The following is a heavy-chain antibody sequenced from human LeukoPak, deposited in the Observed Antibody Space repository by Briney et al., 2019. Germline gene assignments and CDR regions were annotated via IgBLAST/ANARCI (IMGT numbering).Heavy chain of an antibody. CDR3: TTEVGARYYFDY. J-gene: IGHJ4*02. V-gene: IGHV3-15*01. Sequence: GGSLRLSCAASGFTFSNAWMSWVRQAPGKGLEWVGRIKSKTDGGTTDYAAPVKGRFTISRDGSKNTLYLQMNSLKTEDTAVYYCTTEVGARYYFDYWGQGTLVTVSS. D-gene: IGHD1-26*01. CDR1: GFTFSNAW. CDR2: IKSKTDGGTT.